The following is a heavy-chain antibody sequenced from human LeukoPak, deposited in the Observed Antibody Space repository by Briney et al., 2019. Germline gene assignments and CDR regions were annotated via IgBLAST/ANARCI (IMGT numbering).Heavy chain of an antibody. CDR1: GYTFTSYY. D-gene: IGHD3-10*01. V-gene: IGHV1-46*01. J-gene: IGHJ4*02. Sequence: ASVKVSCKASGYTFTSYYMHWVRQAPGQGLEWMGIINPSGGSTSYAQKFQGRVTMTTDTSTSTAYMELRSLRSDDTAVYYCARGRGGGFDYWGQGTLVTVSS. CDR3: ARGRGGGFDY. CDR2: INPSGGST.